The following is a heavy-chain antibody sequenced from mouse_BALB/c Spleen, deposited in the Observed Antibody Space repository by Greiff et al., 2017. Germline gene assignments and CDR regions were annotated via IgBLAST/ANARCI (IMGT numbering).Heavy chain of an antibody. V-gene: IGHV1S29*02. CDR1: GYTFTDYN. CDR2: IYPYNGGT. D-gene: IGHD1-1*01. CDR3: ARRGVYYYGSSLYYYAMDY. J-gene: IGHJ4*01. Sequence: EVKLMESGPELVKPGASVKISCKASGYTFTDYNMHWVKQSHGKSLEWIGYIYPYNGGTGYNQKFKSKATLTVDNSSSTAYMELRSLTSEDSAVYYCARRGVYYYGSSLYYYAMDYWGQGTSVTVSS.